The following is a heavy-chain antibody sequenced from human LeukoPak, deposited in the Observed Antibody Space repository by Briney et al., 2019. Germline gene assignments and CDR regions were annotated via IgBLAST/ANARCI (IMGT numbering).Heavy chain of an antibody. D-gene: IGHD3-22*01. V-gene: IGHV3-21*06. Sequence: GKXXXXXXXISSSSSFIFYADSVKGRFTISRDNSKNSLYLQMNSLRAEDSAVYYCARDQLNYYDSSGSDYWGQGTLVTVSS. CDR2: ISSSSSFI. J-gene: IGHJ4*02. CDR3: ARDQLNYYDSSGSDY.